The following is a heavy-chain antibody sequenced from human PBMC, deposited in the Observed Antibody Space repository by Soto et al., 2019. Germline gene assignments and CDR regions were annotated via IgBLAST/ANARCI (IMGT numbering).Heavy chain of an antibody. D-gene: IGHD1-1*01. CDR1: GFTFSSHT. CDR2: ISGLSSDI. Sequence: EVQLVESGGGLVKPGGSLRLSCVASGFTFSSHTMNWVRQAPGKGLEWASSISGLSSDIYYAASVKGRFTIARDNAKNPLYLEMNSLRAAATAVYYCAREMDNLGSPQFTWCQGTLVSVAS. J-gene: IGHJ5*02. CDR3: AREMDNLGSPQFT. V-gene: IGHV3-21*02.